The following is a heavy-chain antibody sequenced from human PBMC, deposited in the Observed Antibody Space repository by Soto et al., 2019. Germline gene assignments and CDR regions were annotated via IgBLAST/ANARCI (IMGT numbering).Heavy chain of an antibody. CDR3: ARGDYVWGSYRRDAFDI. CDR2: INPNSGGT. V-gene: IGHV1-2*04. J-gene: IGHJ3*02. CDR1: GYTFTGYY. D-gene: IGHD3-16*02. Sequence: QVQLVQSGAEVKKPGASVKVSCKASGYTFTGYYMHWVRQAPGQGLEWMGWINPNSGGTNYAQKFQGWVIRIRDASIRTAYMELSRLRSDDTAVYYCARGDYVWGSYRRDAFDIWGQGTMVTVSS.